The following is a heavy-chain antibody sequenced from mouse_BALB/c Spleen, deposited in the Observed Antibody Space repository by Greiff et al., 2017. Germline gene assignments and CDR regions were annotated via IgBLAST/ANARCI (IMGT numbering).Heavy chain of an antibody. V-gene: IGHV5-12-2*01. Sequence: EVNVVESGGGLVQPGGSLKLSCAASGFTFSSYTMSWVRQTPEKRLEWVAYISNGGGSTYYPDTVKGRFTISRDNAKNTLYLQMSSLKSEDTAMYYCARQRRDSSGSWFAYWGQGTLVTVSA. CDR3: ARQRRDSSGSWFAY. CDR2: ISNGGGST. CDR1: GFTFSSYT. J-gene: IGHJ3*01. D-gene: IGHD3-2*01.